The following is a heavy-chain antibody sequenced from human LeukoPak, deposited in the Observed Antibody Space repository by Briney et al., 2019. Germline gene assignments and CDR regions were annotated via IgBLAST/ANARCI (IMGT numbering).Heavy chain of an antibody. J-gene: IGHJ4*02. CDR2: MSSSGSTI. Sequence: TGGSLRLSCAASGLTFSSMNWVRQAPGKGLEWVSYMSSSGSTIYYADSVKGRFTISRDNAKNSVYLQMNSLRDEDTAVYYCARARYADYWGQGTLVTVSS. V-gene: IGHV3-48*02. D-gene: IGHD1-1*01. CDR3: ARARYADY. CDR1: GLTFSS.